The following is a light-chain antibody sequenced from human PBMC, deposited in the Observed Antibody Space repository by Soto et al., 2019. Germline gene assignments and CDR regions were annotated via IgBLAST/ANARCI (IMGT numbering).Light chain of an antibody. J-gene: IGKJ4*02. V-gene: IGKV3-20*01. CDR2: GAS. CDR3: QQYGSSPLT. Sequence: LVLAQASGTLSLSSGRRTHHHRPASQRVSSSYLAWYQHKPGQAPRLLIYGASSRATGIPDRFSGSGSGTDFTLTISRLEPEDFAVYYCQQYGSSPLTFGGGTKVDIK. CDR1: QRVSSSY.